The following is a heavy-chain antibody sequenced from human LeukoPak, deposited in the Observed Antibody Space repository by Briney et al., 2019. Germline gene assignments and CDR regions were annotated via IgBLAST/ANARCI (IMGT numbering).Heavy chain of an antibody. CDR1: GGSISSSSYY. J-gene: IGHJ4*02. D-gene: IGHD6-19*01. Sequence: PSETLSLTCTISGGSISSSSYYWGWIRQPPGKGLEWIGSIYYSGSTYYNPSLKSRVTISVDTSKNKFSLKLSSVTAADTAVYYCARGLGGSSGCFGYWGQGTLVTVSS. CDR3: ARGLGGSSGCFGY. V-gene: IGHV4-39*01. CDR2: IYYSGST.